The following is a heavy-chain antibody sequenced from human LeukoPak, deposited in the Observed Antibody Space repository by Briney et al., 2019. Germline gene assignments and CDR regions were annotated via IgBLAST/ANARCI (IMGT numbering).Heavy chain of an antibody. V-gene: IGHV3-7*01. J-gene: IGHJ4*01. CDR3: ARDGTAAGLYFDL. CDR2: IKQDGGEK. D-gene: IGHD6-13*01. Sequence: GGSLRLSCAVSGFTFSSYWMNWVRQAPGKGLEWVASIKQDGGEKYYVDSVKDRFTTSRVNAKNSLYLQMSSLRGEDTAVYYCARDGTAAGLYFDLWGQGTLVTVSS. CDR1: GFTFSSYW.